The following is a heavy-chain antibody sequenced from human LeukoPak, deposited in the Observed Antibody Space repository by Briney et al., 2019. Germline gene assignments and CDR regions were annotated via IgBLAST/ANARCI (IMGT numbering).Heavy chain of an antibody. V-gene: IGHV3-23*01. CDR1: GFTFSSYA. CDR3: AKAFSFVRANFFDS. J-gene: IGHJ4*02. Sequence: GGSLRLSCAASGFTFSSYAMGWVRRVPGKGLDWVSAIGDTTYYADSVKGRFTISRDNSKNTLYLQMNNLRVEDAAIYYCAKAFSFVRANFFDSWGQGTLVTVSS. D-gene: IGHD2/OR15-2a*01. CDR2: IGDTT.